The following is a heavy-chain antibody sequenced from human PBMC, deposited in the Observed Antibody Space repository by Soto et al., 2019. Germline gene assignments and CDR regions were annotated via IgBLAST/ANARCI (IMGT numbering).Heavy chain of an antibody. J-gene: IGHJ6*02. V-gene: IGHV4-30-4*01. CDR1: GGSISSGDYY. CDR3: ARAYSGYETYYYYYGMDV. D-gene: IGHD5-12*01. CDR2: IYYSGST. Sequence: SETLSLTCTVSGGSISSGDYYWSWIRQPPGKGLEWIGYIYYSGSTYYNPSLKSRVTISVDTSKNQFSLKLSSVTAADTAVYYCARAYSGYETYYYYYGMDVWGQGTKVTVSS.